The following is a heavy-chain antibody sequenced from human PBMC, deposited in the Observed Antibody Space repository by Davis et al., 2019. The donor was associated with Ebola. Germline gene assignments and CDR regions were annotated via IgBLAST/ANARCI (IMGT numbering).Heavy chain of an antibody. V-gene: IGHV3-11*04. CDR2: IGPSGNSF. Sequence: PGGSLRLSCAASGFTFSDYYMSWIRQAPGKGLEWIAYIGPSGNSFYCADSVKGRFTISRDNAKNSLYLQMNSLTVEDTAIYYCAKDSGWQMSPWGQGTLVIVSS. CDR3: AKDSGWQMSP. D-gene: IGHD6-19*01. CDR1: GFTFSDYY. J-gene: IGHJ5*02.